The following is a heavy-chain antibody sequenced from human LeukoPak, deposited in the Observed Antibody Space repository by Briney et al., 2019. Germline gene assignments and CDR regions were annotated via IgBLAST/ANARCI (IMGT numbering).Heavy chain of an antibody. V-gene: IGHV1-58*01. D-gene: IGHD3-10*01. J-gene: IGHJ4*02. CDR3: ARVGSMVRGVPPTGY. CDR1: GFSFATSA. CDR2: VVVGSGNT. Sequence: SVKVSCKASGFSFATSAVQWVRQARGQRLEWMGWVVVGSGNTNYAQKLQGRVTMTTDTSTSTAYMELRSLRSDDTAVYYCARVGSMVRGVPPTGYWGQGTLVTVSS.